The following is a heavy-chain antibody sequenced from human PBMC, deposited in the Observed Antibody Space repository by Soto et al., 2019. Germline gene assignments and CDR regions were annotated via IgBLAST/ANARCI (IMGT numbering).Heavy chain of an antibody. Sequence: ETLSLTCTVSGGSISSSSYYWGWIRQPPGKGLEWIGSIYYSGSTYYNPSLKSRVTISVDTSKNQFSLKLSSVTAADTAVYYCASLVCSGGSCYSPYYYYMDVWGKGTTV. CDR3: ASLVCSGGSCYSPYYYYMDV. CDR1: GGSISSSSYY. J-gene: IGHJ6*03. D-gene: IGHD2-15*01. CDR2: IYYSGST. V-gene: IGHV4-39*01.